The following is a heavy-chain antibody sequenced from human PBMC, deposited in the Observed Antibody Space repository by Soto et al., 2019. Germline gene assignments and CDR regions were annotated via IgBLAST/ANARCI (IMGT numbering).Heavy chain of an antibody. D-gene: IGHD3-16*01. CDR1: GYSFSIYW. J-gene: IGHJ6*02. Sequence: PGESLKISCKVSGYSFSIYWIGWVRQMPGKGLEWMGIIYPGDSDTRYSPSFQGQVTISADKSISTAYLQWSSLKASDTAIYYCARHQAGGGSYRYYGMDVWGQGTTVTVSS. CDR2: IYPGDSDT. CDR3: ARHQAGGGSYRYYGMDV. V-gene: IGHV5-51*01.